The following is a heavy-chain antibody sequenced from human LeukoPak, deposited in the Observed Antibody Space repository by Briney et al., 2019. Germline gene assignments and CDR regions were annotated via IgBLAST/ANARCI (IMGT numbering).Heavy chain of an antibody. V-gene: IGHV2-5*02. J-gene: IGHJ4*02. CDR3: AHRAVLLDFDY. D-gene: IGHD1-1*01. CDR1: GFSLSTSGVG. Sequence: SGPTLVKPTQTLTLTCICSGFSLSTSGVGVGWIRQPPGKALEWLALIYWDDDKYYSPSLKSRLTITKDTSKNRVVLTMTNMDPVDTATYYCAHRAVLLDFDYWGQGTLVTVSS. CDR2: IYWDDDK.